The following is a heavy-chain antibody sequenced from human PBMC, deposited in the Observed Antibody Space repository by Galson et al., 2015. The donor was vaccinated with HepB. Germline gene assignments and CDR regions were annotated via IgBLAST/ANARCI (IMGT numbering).Heavy chain of an antibody. CDR3: ARDGEVLIAAAGRLIPTGMDV. V-gene: IGHV3-53*01. Sequence: SLRLSCAASGFTVSSNYMSWVRQAPGKGLEWVSVIYSGGSTYYADSVKDRFTISRDNSKNTLYLQMNSLRAEDTAVYYCARDGEVLIAAAGRLIPTGMDVWGQGTTVTVSS. D-gene: IGHD6-13*01. CDR1: GFTVSSNY. CDR2: IYSGGST. J-gene: IGHJ6*02.